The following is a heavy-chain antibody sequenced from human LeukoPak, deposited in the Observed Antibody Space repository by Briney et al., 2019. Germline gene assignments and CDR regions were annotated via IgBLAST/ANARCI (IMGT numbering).Heavy chain of an antibody. CDR2: ISSNGGST. J-gene: IGHJ6*02. D-gene: IGHD3-10*01. CDR1: GFTFSSYA. Sequence: GGSLRLSCAASGFTFSSYAMHWVRRAPGKGLEYVSAISSNGGSTYYANSVKGRFTISRDKSKNTLYLQMGSLRAEDMAVYYCARDGWFGATEDYYYGMDVWGQGTTVTVSS. V-gene: IGHV3-64*01. CDR3: ARDGWFGATEDYYYGMDV.